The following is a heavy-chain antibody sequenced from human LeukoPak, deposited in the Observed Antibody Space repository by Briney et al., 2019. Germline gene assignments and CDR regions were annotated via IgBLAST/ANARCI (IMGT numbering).Heavy chain of an antibody. D-gene: IGHD6-13*01. V-gene: IGHV4-4*07. Sequence: SETLSLTCTVSGGSISNYYWSWIRQPAGKGLEWIGRVYASGNANYNPSLKSRVTTSADTSRNHFSLRLRSVTAADTAVYYCARGSWFLVDYWGQGILVTVSS. CDR2: VYASGNA. J-gene: IGHJ4*02. CDR1: GGSISNYY. CDR3: ARGSWFLVDY.